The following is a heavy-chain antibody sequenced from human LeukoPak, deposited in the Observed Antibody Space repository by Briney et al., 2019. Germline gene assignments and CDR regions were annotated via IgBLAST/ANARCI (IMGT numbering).Heavy chain of an antibody. CDR1: GGSISSYY. V-gene: IGHV4-4*07. D-gene: IGHD3-10*01. CDR2: IYTSGST. CDR3: ARDRMVRVPVDYYYHYYVDV. Sequence: SETLSLTCTVSGGSISSYYWSWIRQPAGKGLEWIGRIYTSGSTNYNPSLKSRVTMSVDTSKNQFSLKLSSVTAADTAVYYCARDRMVRVPVDYYYHYYVDVWGKGTTVTISS. J-gene: IGHJ6*03.